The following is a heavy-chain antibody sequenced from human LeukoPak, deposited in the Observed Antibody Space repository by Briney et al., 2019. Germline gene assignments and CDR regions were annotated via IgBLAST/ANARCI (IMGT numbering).Heavy chain of an antibody. Sequence: ETLSLTCTVSGYSISSDYYWGWIRQPPGQGLEWIGSIHHSGRTYYNPSLKSRVTISVDTSKNQFSLKLSSVTAADTAVYYCARDHLANLASRLFDPWGQGTLVTVSS. CDR1: GYSISSDYY. CDR3: ARDHLANLASRLFDP. V-gene: IGHV4-38-2*02. D-gene: IGHD3-3*01. J-gene: IGHJ5*02. CDR2: IHHSGRT.